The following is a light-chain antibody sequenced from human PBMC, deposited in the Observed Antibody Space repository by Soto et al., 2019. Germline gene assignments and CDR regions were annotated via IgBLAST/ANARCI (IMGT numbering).Light chain of an antibody. CDR2: AAS. V-gene: IGKV1-8*01. CDR1: QGISSY. Sequence: AIRMTQSPSSFSASTGDRVTITCRASQGISSYLAWYQQKPGKAPKLLIYAASTLQSGVPSRFSGSGSGTDFTLAISSLEPEDVATYYCQHYNNAPYTFGQGTKVDIK. CDR3: QHYNNAPYT. J-gene: IGKJ2*01.